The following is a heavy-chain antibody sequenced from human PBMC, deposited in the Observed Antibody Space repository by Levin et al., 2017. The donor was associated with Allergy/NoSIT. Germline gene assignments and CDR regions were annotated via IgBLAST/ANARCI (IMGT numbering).Heavy chain of an antibody. CDR3: ARVLRFYYYYYMDV. J-gene: IGHJ6*03. CDR1: GFTFSSYG. Sequence: GGSLRLSCAASGFTFSSYGMHWVRQAPGKGLEWVAVIWDDGYKKYYADSVKGRFTISRDNSKNTLYLQMNSLRAEDTAVYYCARVLRFYYYYYMDVWGKGTTVTFTS. V-gene: IGHV3-33*01. CDR2: IWDDGYKK. D-gene: IGHD5-12*01.